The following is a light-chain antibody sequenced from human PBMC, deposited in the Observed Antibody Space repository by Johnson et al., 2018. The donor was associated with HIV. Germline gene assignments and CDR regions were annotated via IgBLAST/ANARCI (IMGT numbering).Light chain of an antibody. CDR3: GTWDSSLNAYV. CDR1: SSNIGNNY. J-gene: IGLJ1*01. CDR2: DTI. Sequence: QSVLTQSPSVSAAPGQKVTISCSGSSSNIGNNYVSWYQQLPGTAPRLVIYDTIKRHSGIPDRFSGSKSGTSATLGITGLQTGDEADYYCGTWDSSLNAYVFGAATKVAVL. V-gene: IGLV1-51*01.